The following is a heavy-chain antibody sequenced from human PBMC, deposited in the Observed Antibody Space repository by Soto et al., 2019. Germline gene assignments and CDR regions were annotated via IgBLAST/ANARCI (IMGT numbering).Heavy chain of an antibody. V-gene: IGHV4-34*01. Sequence: SETLSLTCAVYGGSFSGYYWSWIRQPPGKGLEWIGEINHSGSTNYNPSLKSRVTISVDTSKNQFSLKLSSVTAADTAVYYCASLYCSSTSCFNYYYSCRMEVWGQGIMV. J-gene: IGHJ6*02. CDR3: ASLYCSSTSCFNYYYSCRMEV. D-gene: IGHD2-2*01. CDR2: INHSGST. CDR1: GGSFSGYY.